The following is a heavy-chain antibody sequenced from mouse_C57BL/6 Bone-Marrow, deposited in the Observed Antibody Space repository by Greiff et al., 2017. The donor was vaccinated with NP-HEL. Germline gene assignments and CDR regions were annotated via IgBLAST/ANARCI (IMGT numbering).Heavy chain of an antibody. CDR2: IRNKANGYTT. CDR3: ARYKTTEWYFEV. CDR1: GFTFTDYY. V-gene: IGHV7-3*01. D-gene: IGHD1-1*01. J-gene: IGHJ1*03. Sequence: EVQLQESGGGLVQPGGSLSLSCAASGFTFTDYYMSWVRQPPGKALEWLGFIRNKANGYTTEYSASVKGRFTISRDNSQSILYLQMNALRAEDSATYYCARYKTTEWYFEVWGTGTTVTVSS.